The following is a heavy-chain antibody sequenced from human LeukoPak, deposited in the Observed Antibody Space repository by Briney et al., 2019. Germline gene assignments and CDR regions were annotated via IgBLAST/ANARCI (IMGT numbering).Heavy chain of an antibody. D-gene: IGHD3-16*02. CDR2: INHSGST. J-gene: IGHJ4*02. V-gene: IGHV4-34*01. CDR1: GGSISSYY. CDR3: ARLHDYVWGSYRYPFDY. Sequence: SETLSLTCTVSGGSISSYYWSWIRQPPGKGLEWIGEINHSGSTNYNPSLKSRVTISVDTSKNQFSLKLSSVTAADTAVYYCARLHDYVWGSYRYPFDYWGQGTLVTVSS.